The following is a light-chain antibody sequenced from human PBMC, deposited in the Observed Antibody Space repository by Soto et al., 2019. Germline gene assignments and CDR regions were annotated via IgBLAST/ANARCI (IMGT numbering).Light chain of an antibody. J-gene: IGKJ4*01. V-gene: IGKV3-11*01. CDR3: QQRSRWPLT. CDR1: HSVSSD. CDR2: DAS. Sequence: EIVLTRSPVTLPLSPGERATLSCRASHSVSSDLLWYQQKPGQSPRLLISDASNRATGIPARFSGSGSGADFILTISSLEPEDFAVYYCQQRSRWPLTFGGGTRVE.